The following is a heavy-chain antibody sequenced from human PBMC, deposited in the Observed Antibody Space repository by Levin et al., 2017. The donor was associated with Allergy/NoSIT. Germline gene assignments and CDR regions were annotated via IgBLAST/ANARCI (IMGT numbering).Heavy chain of an antibody. D-gene: IGHD6-13*01. Sequence: GGSLRLSCAASGFTFDDYAMHWVRQAPGKGLEWVSGISWNSGSIGYADSVKGRFTISRDNAKNSLYLQMNSLRAEDTALYYCAKDRGKDSSSWYDCWGQGTLVTVSS. CDR2: ISWNSGSI. CDR3: AKDRGKDSSSWYDC. J-gene: IGHJ5*01. V-gene: IGHV3-9*01. CDR1: GFTFDDYA.